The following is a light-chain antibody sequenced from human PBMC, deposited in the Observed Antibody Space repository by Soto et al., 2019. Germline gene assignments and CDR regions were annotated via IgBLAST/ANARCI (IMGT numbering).Light chain of an antibody. V-gene: IGLV2-11*01. CDR1: SSDIGAYNS. CDR2: DVY. CDR3: CSYAGPYTWV. J-gene: IGLJ3*02. Sequence: QSALTQPRSVSGSPGQSVTISCTGTSSDIGAYNSVSWYQHHPGKAPKLMIYDVYRRHSGVPDRFSGSKSGHTASLTISGLQAEDEADYFCCSYAGPYTWVFGGGTKLTVL.